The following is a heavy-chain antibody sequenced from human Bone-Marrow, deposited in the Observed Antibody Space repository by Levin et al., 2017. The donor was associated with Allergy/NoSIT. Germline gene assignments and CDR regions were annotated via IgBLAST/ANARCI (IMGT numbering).Heavy chain of an antibody. D-gene: IGHD6-13*01. CDR3: ARWTKLQQLVRFNYYYYMDV. Sequence: PSETLSLTCAVYGGSFSGYYWSWIRQPPGKGLEWIGEINHSGSTNYNPSLKSRVTISVDTSKNQFSLKLSSVTAADTAVYYCARWTKLQQLVRFNYYYYMDVWGKGTTVTVSS. J-gene: IGHJ6*03. CDR2: INHSGST. CDR1: GGSFSGYY. V-gene: IGHV4-34*01.